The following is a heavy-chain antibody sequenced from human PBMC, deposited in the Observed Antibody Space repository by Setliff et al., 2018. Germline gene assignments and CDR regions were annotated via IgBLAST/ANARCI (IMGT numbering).Heavy chain of an antibody. D-gene: IGHD2-21*02. V-gene: IGHV4-38-2*02. CDR1: GYSISSGYI. CDR3: ARDLGHGGDSDY. Sequence: TLSLTCTVSGYSISSGYIWGWIRQPPGKGLEWVGNIGHTGSINYNPSLKSRLTISRDTSKNQVSLKLNSVTATDTAVYYCARDLGHGGDSDYWGQGTLVTVSS. CDR2: IGHTGSI. J-gene: IGHJ4*02.